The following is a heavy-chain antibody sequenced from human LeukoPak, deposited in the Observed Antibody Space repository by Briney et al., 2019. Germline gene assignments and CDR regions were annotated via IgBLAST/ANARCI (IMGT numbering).Heavy chain of an antibody. CDR1: GYTFTSYY. J-gene: IGHJ6*02. V-gene: IGHV1-46*01. D-gene: IGHD3-10*01. CDR3: AREYIRGVYYYGSGSHKPYGMDV. CDR2: INPSGGST. Sequence: ASVKVSCKASGYTFTSYYMHWVRQAPGQGLEWMGIINPSGGSTSYAQKFQGRVTMTRDTSTSTVYMELSSLRSEDTAVYYCAREYIRGVYYYGSGSHKPYGMDVWGQGTTVTVSS.